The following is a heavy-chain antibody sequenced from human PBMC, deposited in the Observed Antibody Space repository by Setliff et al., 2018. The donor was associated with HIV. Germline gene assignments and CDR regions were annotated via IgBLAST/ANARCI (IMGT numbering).Heavy chain of an antibody. J-gene: IGHJ4*02. V-gene: IGHV4-38-2*02. Sequence: PSETLSLTCTVSGYSISSGYYWGWIRQPPGKGLEWIGSIFHSGSSYYNPSLKSRVTISVDTSKNHFSLKLRSVTAADTAVYYCARESGIVGAQGLDYWSQGTLVTVSS. CDR2: IFHSGSS. CDR1: GYSISSGYY. D-gene: IGHD1-26*01. CDR3: ARESGIVGAQGLDY.